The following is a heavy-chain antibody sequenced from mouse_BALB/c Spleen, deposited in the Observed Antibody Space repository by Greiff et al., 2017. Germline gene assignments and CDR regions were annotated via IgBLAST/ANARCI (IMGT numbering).Heavy chain of an antibody. CDR1: GYTFTSYV. CDR2: INPYNDGT. D-gene: IGHD2-14*01. J-gene: IGHJ4*01. CDR3: ARRYDVGAMDY. Sequence: EVKLQESGPELVKPGASVKMSCKASGYTFTSYVMHWVKQKPGQGLEWIGYINPYNDGTKYNEKFKGKATLTSDKSSSTAYMELSSLTSEDSAVYYCARRYDVGAMDYWGQGTSVTVSS. V-gene: IGHV1-14*01.